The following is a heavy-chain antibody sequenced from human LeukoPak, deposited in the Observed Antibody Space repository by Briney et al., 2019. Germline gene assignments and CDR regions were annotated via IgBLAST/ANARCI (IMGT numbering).Heavy chain of an antibody. CDR2: ISFDGGKK. J-gene: IGHJ5*02. CDR1: GFTFSSYA. V-gene: IGHV3-30*04. CDR3: ARGALYCSGGSCNDWFDP. Sequence: GGSLRLSCAASGFTFSSYAVHWVRQAPGKGLEWVAFISFDGGKKYYADSVKGRFTISRDNSKNTLYLQMNNLRAEDTALYYCARGALYCSGGSCNDWFDPWGQGTLVTVSS. D-gene: IGHD2-15*01.